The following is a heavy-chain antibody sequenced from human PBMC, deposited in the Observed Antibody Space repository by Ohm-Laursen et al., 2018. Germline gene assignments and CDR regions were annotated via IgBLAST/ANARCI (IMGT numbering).Heavy chain of an antibody. CDR3: ARGDPYSSSSSGAFDI. J-gene: IGHJ3*02. D-gene: IGHD6-6*01. Sequence: SQTLSLTCIVSGGSINVYYWSWIRQTPGKGLEWIGYIFDSGTTNYHPSLRGRVTMSLDTSKSQLSLKLRSVTAADTAVYYCARGDPYSSSSSGAFDIWGQGTMVIVSS. CDR2: IFDSGTT. V-gene: IGHV4-4*09. CDR1: GGSINVYY.